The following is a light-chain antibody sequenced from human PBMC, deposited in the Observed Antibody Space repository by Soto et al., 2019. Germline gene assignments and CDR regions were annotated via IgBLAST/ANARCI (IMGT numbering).Light chain of an antibody. V-gene: IGLV2-11*01. CDR3: ASYAGTYTV. CDR2: DVF. J-gene: IGLJ2*01. Sequence: QSALTQPRSVSGSPGQSVTISCTGTSSDVGTFNFVSWYQHHPGKAPKFIIFDVFKWPSGVPDRLSGSKSGNTASLTVSGLQTEDEADYYCASYAGTYTVFGGGTQLTVL. CDR1: SSDVGTFNF.